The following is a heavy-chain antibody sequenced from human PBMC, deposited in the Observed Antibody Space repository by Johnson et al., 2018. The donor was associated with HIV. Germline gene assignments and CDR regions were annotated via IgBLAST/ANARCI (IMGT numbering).Heavy chain of an antibody. J-gene: IGHJ3*02. CDR1: GFTFSSYG. CDR2: VTGNGGDT. V-gene: IGHV3-23*04. D-gene: IGHD2-15*01. Sequence: VQLVESGGGLVQPGGSLRLSCAASGFTFSSYGMSWVRQAPGKGLEWVSGVTGNGGDTYYVDSVKARFTISRDRSENTLYLQMNSLRAEDTAMYYCARDRAYHCSGGSCSHVFDIWGQGTMVTVSS. CDR3: ARDRAYHCSGGSCSHVFDI.